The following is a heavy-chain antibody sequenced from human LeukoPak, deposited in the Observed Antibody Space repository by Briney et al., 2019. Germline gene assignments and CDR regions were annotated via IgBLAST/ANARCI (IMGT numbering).Heavy chain of an antibody. CDR3: ARMVTMMNRYDY. CDR1: GFSLSTSGMC. D-gene: IGHD3-22*01. CDR2: IDWDDDK. Sequence: SGPALVKPTQTLTLTCTFSGFSLSTSGMCVSWVRQPPGKALEWLARIDWDDDKYYSTSLKTRLTISKDTSKNQVVLTMTNMDPVDTATYYCARMVTMMNRYDYWGQGTLVTVSS. J-gene: IGHJ4*02. V-gene: IGHV2-70*11.